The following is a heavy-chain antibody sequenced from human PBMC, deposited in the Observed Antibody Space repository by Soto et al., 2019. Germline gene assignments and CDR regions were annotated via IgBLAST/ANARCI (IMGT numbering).Heavy chain of an antibody. Sequence: GGSLRLSCAASGFAFSSNAMNWVRQTPGKGLEWISYITNGSSTIYYADSVKGRFTISRDNSMNTLYLQMNTLRAEDTAIYYCAKVSSSWYAGFFDLWGQGTLVTVSS. CDR2: ITNGSSTI. J-gene: IGHJ4*02. CDR1: GFAFSSNA. V-gene: IGHV3-48*01. CDR3: AKVSSSWYAGFFDL. D-gene: IGHD6-13*01.